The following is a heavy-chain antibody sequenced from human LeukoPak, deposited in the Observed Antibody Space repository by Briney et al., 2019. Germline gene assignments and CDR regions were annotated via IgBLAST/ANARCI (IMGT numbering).Heavy chain of an antibody. J-gene: IGHJ4*02. Sequence: PGGSLRLSCAASGFTFNDYHMNWIRQAPGKGLEWVSYISGSGSTIYYADSVKGRFTISRDNARNSLYLQMNSLRAEDTAVYYCAGLDTAMITSSDYWGQGTLVTVSS. CDR3: AGLDTAMITSSDY. CDR2: ISGSGSTI. V-gene: IGHV3-11*01. D-gene: IGHD5-18*01. CDR1: GFTFNDYH.